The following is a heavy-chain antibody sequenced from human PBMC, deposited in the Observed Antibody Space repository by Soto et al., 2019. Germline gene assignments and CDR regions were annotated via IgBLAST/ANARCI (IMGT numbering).Heavy chain of an antibody. D-gene: IGHD6-6*01. V-gene: IGHV3-30-3*01. CDR3: ARSYLMYSSSSPPYYYYGMDV. CDR2: ISYDGSNK. J-gene: IGHJ6*02. CDR1: GFTFSSYA. Sequence: PGGSLRLSCAASGFTFSSYAMHWVRQAPGKGLEWVAVISYDGSNKYYADSVKGRFTISRDNSKNTLYLQMNSLRAEDTAVYYCARSYLMYSSSSPPYYYYGMDVWGQGTTVTVSS.